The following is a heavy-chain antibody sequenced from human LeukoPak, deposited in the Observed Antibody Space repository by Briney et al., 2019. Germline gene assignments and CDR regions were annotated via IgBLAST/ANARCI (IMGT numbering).Heavy chain of an antibody. V-gene: IGHV4-59*08. CDR2: IFYAGST. D-gene: IGHD5-18*01. CDR1: GGSIRSYY. Sequence: SETLSLTCTVSGGSIRSYYWSWIRQPPGRGLEWIGYIFYAGSTTYSPSLKSRVTISLDTSKNQFSLKLNSVTAADTAVYYCASGERGYSYGPLDYWGQGTLVTVSS. CDR3: ASGERGYSYGPLDY. J-gene: IGHJ4*02.